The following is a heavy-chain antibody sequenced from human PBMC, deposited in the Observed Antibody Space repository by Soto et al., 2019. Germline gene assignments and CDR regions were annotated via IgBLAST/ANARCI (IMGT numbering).Heavy chain of an antibody. CDR2: IYYSGST. CDR1: GGSVSSGNYY. V-gene: IGHV4-61*01. CDR3: ARSSGYYYSYWFDP. D-gene: IGHD3-22*01. Sequence: ASETLSLTCTVSGGSVSSGNYYWSWIRQPPGKGLEWIGYIYYSGSTNYNPSLKSRVTISVDTSKNQFSLKLSSVTAADTAVYYCARSSGYYYSYWFDPWGQGTLVTVPQ. J-gene: IGHJ5*02.